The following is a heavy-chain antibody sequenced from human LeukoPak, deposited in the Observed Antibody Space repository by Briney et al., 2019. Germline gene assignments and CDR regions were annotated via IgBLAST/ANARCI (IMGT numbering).Heavy chain of an antibody. J-gene: IGHJ4*02. D-gene: IGHD2-21*02. CDR1: GFTFSNFY. Sequence: PGGSLRLSCAASGFTFSNFYLHWVRQAPGKGLVWVSRINADGSLINYADSVKGRFTVFRDNAESTLYLQMNSLRAEDTAVYYCASELAHCDSACLKNWGQGTPVTGSS. CDR3: ASELAHCDSACLKN. V-gene: IGHV3-74*01. CDR2: INADGSLI.